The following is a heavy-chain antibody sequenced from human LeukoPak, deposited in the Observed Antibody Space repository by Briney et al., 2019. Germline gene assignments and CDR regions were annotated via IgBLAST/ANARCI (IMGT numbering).Heavy chain of an antibody. V-gene: IGHV4-61*05. D-gene: IGHD2-2*01. Sequence: PSETLSLTCTVSGGSISTTTYYWGWIRQPPGKGLEWIGYIYYSGSTNYNPSLKSRVTISLDTSKNQFSLKLSSVTAADTAVYFCAKQAYCSGTNCYGFDYWGRGTMVAVSS. CDR1: GGSISTTTYY. J-gene: IGHJ4*02. CDR2: IYYSGST. CDR3: AKQAYCSGTNCYGFDY.